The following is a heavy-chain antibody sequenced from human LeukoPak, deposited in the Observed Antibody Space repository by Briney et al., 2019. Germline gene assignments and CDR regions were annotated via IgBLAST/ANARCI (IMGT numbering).Heavy chain of an antibody. D-gene: IGHD3-22*01. CDR3: AKSFSTYYYDSSGYLGDAFDI. CDR1: GFTFSSYE. CDR2: ISGSGGST. V-gene: IGHV3-23*01. J-gene: IGHJ3*02. Sequence: GGSLRLSCVASGFTFSSYEMNWVRQAPGKGLEWVSAISGSGGSTYYADSVKGRFTISRDNSKNTLYLQMNSLRAEDTAVYYCAKSFSTYYYDSSGYLGDAFDIWGQGTMVTVSS.